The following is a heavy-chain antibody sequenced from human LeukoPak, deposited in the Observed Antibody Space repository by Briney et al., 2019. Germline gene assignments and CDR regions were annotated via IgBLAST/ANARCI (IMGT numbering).Heavy chain of an antibody. J-gene: IGHJ5*02. CDR2: ISSSSSYI. D-gene: IGHD3-22*01. Sequence: KPGGSLRLSCAASGFTFSSYSMNWVRQAPGKGLECVSSISSSSSYIYYADSVKGRFTISRDNAKNSLYLQMNSLRAEDTAVYYCARERGIGYDYRTNWFDPWGQGTLVTVSS. V-gene: IGHV3-21*01. CDR1: GFTFSSYS. CDR3: ARERGIGYDYRTNWFDP.